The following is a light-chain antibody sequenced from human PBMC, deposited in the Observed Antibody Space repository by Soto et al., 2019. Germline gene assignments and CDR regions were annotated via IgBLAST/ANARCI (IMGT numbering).Light chain of an antibody. V-gene: IGLV2-14*01. CDR2: DVR. CDR1: SSDVGGYNY. CDR3: SSYTPISTYV. J-gene: IGLJ1*01. Sequence: QPALTQPAYVSGVHVHWSTIISTGTSSDVGGYNYVSWYQQHPGKAPKLMIYDVRNRPSGVSNRFSGSKSVNTASLTISGLQAEDEADYYCSSYTPISTYVFGTGTKVTVL.